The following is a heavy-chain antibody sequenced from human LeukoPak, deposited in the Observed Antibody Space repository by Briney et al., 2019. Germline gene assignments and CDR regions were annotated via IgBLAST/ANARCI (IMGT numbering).Heavy chain of an antibody. Sequence: PGGSLRLSCAASGFTFSDYYMSWIRQAPGKGLEWVSYISSSSYTNYADSVKGRFTISRDNARNSLYLQMNSLRAEDTAVYYCARSPRIAAAGSYSDYWGQGTLVTVSS. J-gene: IGHJ4*02. CDR1: GFTFSDYY. V-gene: IGHV3-11*06. CDR3: ARSPRIAAAGSYSDY. D-gene: IGHD6-13*01. CDR2: ISSSSYT.